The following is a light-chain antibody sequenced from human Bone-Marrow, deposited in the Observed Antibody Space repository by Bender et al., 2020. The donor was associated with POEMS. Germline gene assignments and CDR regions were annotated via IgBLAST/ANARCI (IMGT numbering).Light chain of an antibody. CDR2: EVT. Sequence: QSALTQPASVSGSPGQSITISCSGTSRDIGYYNFVSWYQQHPGEAPRLLIYEVTRRPSGISNHFSGSKSGNTASLTISGLQAEDEADYYCCSFATTNAWVFGGGTKVTVL. J-gene: IGLJ3*02. V-gene: IGLV2-23*02. CDR3: CSFATTNAWV. CDR1: SRDIGYYNF.